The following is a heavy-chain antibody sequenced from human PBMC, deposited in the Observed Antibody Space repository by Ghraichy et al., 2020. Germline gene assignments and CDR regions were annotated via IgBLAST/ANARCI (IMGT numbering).Heavy chain of an antibody. D-gene: IGHD2-2*01. V-gene: IGHV4-34*01. CDR1: GGSFSGYY. J-gene: IGHJ4*02. CDR3: ARLEWRDIVVVPAAMDFDY. CDR2: INHSGST. Sequence: SETLSLTCAVYGGSFSGYYWSWIRQPPGKGLEWIGEINHSGSTNYNPSLKSRVTISVDTSKNQFSLKLSSVTAADTAVYYCARLEWRDIVVVPAAMDFDYWGQGTLVTVSS.